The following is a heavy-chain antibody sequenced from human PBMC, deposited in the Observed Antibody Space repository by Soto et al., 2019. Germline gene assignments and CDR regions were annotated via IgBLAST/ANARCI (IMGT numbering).Heavy chain of an antibody. D-gene: IGHD2-2*01. V-gene: IGHV4-34*01. CDR1: GGSFSGYY. Sequence: SATLSLTCAVYGGSFSGYYWSWIRQPPGKGLEWIGEINHSGSTNYNPSLKSRVTISVDTSKNQFSLKLSSVTAADTAVYYCARTYAGGYFDYWGQGTLVTGS. J-gene: IGHJ4*02. CDR3: ARTYAGGYFDY. CDR2: INHSGST.